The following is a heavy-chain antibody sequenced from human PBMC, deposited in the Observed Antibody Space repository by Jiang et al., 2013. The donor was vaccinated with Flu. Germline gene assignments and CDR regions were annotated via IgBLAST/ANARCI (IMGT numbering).Heavy chain of an antibody. D-gene: IGHD3-22*01. CDR1: GFSFSTSA. Sequence: VQLVESGGALVQPGGSLRLSCSASGFSFSTSAMHWVRQGPGGLLEHISTVNDNGGTAFYADSVRGRFFISRDNSKNTLSLQMTSLRLDDTAVYYCVKYQGGYYDTSGIYYGAFDVWGQGQSSP. J-gene: IGHJ3*01. CDR2: VNDNGGTA. V-gene: IGHV3-64D*06. CDR3: VKYQGGYYDTSGIYYGAFDV.